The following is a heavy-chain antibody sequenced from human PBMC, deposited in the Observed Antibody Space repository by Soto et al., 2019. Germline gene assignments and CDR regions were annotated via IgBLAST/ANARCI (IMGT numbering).Heavy chain of an antibody. CDR2: MNPNSGNT. Sequence: GAPAEVSCKASGYAFNSYDINWARQATGQGLEWMGWMNPNSGNTGYAQKFQGRVTMTRNTSISTAYMELSSLRSEDTAVYYCARGSGYGDYELGYWGQGTLVTVSS. CDR1: GYAFNSYD. D-gene: IGHD4-17*01. CDR3: ARGSGYGDYELGY. V-gene: IGHV1-8*01. J-gene: IGHJ4*02.